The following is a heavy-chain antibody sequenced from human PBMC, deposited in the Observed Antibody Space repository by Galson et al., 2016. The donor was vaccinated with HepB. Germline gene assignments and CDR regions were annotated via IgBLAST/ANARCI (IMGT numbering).Heavy chain of an antibody. CDR2: INAGSGKT. D-gene: IGHD1-26*01. J-gene: IGHJ6*02. V-gene: IGHV1-3*01. CDR3: ARSIVGGSLGMDV. Sequence: SVKVSCKASGYTFSNYAMHWVRQAPRQRLEWVGWINAGSGKTKYSEKFRGRATIRRDTSASTAYMDLSSLRFEDPAVYYCARSIVGGSLGMDVWGQGTTVTVSS. CDR1: GYTFSNYA.